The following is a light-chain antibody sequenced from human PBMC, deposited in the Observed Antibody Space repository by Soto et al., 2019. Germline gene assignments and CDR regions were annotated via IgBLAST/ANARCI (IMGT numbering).Light chain of an antibody. V-gene: IGKV3-20*01. CDR3: QQYGGVPYT. CDR1: ESISRDY. Sequence: EIALTQSPGTLSLSPGQRVTLSCRASESISRDYLAWYQQRLGQAPRLLIYGASSGATGIPDRFSGSGSGTDFTLTISRLEPEDFAIYYCQQYGGVPYTFGQGTKVDIK. J-gene: IGKJ2*01. CDR2: GAS.